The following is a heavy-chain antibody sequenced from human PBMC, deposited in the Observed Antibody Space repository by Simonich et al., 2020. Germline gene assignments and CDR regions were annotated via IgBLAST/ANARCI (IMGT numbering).Heavy chain of an antibody. J-gene: IGHJ4*02. Sequence: QVQLVQSGAEGKKPGASVKVSCKASGYTFTGYYMDWVRQAPGQGLGWMGWNNPNSGGTNYAQKFQGRVTMTRDTSISTAYMELSRLRSDDTAVYYCASASYGSGSYYDYWGQGTLVTVSS. CDR1: GYTFTGYY. CDR3: ASASYGSGSYYDY. CDR2: NNPNSGGT. D-gene: IGHD3-10*01. V-gene: IGHV1-2*02.